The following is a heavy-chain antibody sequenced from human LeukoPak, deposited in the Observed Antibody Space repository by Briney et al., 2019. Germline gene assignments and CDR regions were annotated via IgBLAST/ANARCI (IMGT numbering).Heavy chain of an antibody. J-gene: IGHJ6*03. Sequence: SETLSLTCAVYGGSFSGYYWSWIRQPPGKGLEWIGEINHSGSTNYNPSLKSRVTISVDTSKNQFSLKLSSVTAADTAVYYCARLTSYYYMDVWGKGTTVTISS. V-gene: IGHV4-34*01. CDR2: INHSGST. CDR1: GGSFSGYY. CDR3: ARLTSYYYMDV.